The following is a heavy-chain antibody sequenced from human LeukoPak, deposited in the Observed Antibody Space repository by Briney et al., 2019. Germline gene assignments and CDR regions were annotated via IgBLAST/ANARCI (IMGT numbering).Heavy chain of an antibody. CDR1: GFTFSSYA. Sequence: GGSLRLSCAASGFTFSSYAMTWVRQAPGKGLEWVSAISGGGGGTSYADSVKGRFTISRDNSKSTLYLQMNSLRAEDTAVYYCAESRHAEPSSYFDYWGQGTLVTVSS. CDR3: AESRHAEPSSYFDY. CDR2: ISGGGGGT. V-gene: IGHV3-23*01. J-gene: IGHJ4*02. D-gene: IGHD1-14*01.